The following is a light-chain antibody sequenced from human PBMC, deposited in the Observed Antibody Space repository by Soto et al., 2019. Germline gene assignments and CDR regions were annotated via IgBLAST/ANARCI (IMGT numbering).Light chain of an antibody. CDR3: QQRRDWPIT. V-gene: IGKV3-11*01. CDR1: QSVSSQ. Sequence: EIVLTQSPATLSLSPGEGATLSCRASQSVSSQLAWFQQKPGQAPRLLIYDASNRATGIPARFRGRGSGTDFTLPISSLEPEDFAVYYCQQRRDWPITFGQGTRLDIK. J-gene: IGKJ5*01. CDR2: DAS.